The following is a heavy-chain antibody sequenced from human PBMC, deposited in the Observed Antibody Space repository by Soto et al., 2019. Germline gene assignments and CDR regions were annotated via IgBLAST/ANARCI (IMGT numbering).Heavy chain of an antibody. D-gene: IGHD3-10*01. CDR3: ARLVYDTRLNYMYFDF. V-gene: IGHV4-4*02. J-gene: IGHJ4*02. CDR1: GVSISSGNW. CDR2: IFHDGTA. Sequence: SETLSLTCAVSGVSISSGNWWTWVRQTPQRGLEYIGEIFHDGTANYYPSFERRVAISVDTSKNQFSLKLTSVTAADTAIYFCARLVYDTRLNYMYFDFWGQGALVTDPS.